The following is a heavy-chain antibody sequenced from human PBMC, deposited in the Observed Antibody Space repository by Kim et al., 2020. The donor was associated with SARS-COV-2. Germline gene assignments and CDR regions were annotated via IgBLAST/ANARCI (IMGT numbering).Heavy chain of an antibody. Sequence: GGSLRLSCAASGFTFSSYAMHWVRQAPGKGLEWVAVISYDGSNKYYADSVKGRFTISRDNSKNTLYLQMNSLRAEDTAVYYCARVGVRGVIIREVDYWGQGALVTVSS. V-gene: IGHV3-30-3*01. J-gene: IGHJ4*02. CDR1: GFTFSSYA. D-gene: IGHD3-10*01. CDR2: ISYDGSNK. CDR3: ARVGVRGVIIREVDY.